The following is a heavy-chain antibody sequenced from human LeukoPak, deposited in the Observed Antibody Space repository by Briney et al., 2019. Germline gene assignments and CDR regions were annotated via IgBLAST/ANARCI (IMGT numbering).Heavy chain of an antibody. J-gene: IGHJ5*02. V-gene: IGHV4-61*02. CDR2: IHTSGST. D-gene: IGHD3-3*01. Sequence: SETLSLTCTVSGGSISSGSYYWTWIRQPAGKGLEWIGRIHTSGSTGYSPSLKSRVTIPLDTSKNQFSLRLSSVTAADTAVYYCTRAAKMRFLEWFPFDPWGQGTLVTVSS. CDR1: GGSISSGSYY. CDR3: TRAAKMRFLEWFPFDP.